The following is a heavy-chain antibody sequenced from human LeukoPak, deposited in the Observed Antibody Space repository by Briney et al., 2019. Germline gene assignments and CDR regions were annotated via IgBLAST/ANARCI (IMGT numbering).Heavy chain of an antibody. CDR2: IRYDGSNK. V-gene: IGHV3-30*02. Sequence: PGGSLKHSCAASGFTFSSYGMHWVRQAPGKGLQWVAFIRYDGSNKYYADSVKGRFTISRDNSKNTLYLQMNSLRAEDTAVYYCAKDPPVSSSSWSGDDYWGQGTLVTVSS. CDR3: AKDPPVSSSSWSGDDY. CDR1: GFTFSSYG. J-gene: IGHJ4*02. D-gene: IGHD6-13*01.